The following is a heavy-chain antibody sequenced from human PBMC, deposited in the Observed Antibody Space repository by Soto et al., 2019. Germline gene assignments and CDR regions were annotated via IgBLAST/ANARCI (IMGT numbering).Heavy chain of an antibody. J-gene: IGHJ6*02. Sequence: QVQLQQWGAGLLKASETLSLTCAVVGDSLRGQSWNWIRQSPGKGLEWIGELDQSGGTNYNPSLTSRAIISDDTSKNQFSLTLTSVTAADTAVYYCAREDSYGWSGESLDVWGQGPTVTVSS. D-gene: IGHD6-19*01. CDR1: GDSLRGQS. CDR3: AREDSYGWSGESLDV. CDR2: LDQSGGT. V-gene: IGHV4-34*01.